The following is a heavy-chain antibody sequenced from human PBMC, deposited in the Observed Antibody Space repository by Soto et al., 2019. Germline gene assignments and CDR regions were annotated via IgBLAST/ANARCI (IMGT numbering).Heavy chain of an antibody. CDR3: SIYEDSRATTPADY. CDR1: GFTFSSCA. D-gene: IGHD2-2*01. J-gene: IGHJ4*02. Sequence: RGSLSLSCAASGFTFSSCAMSWVRQAPWKGMEWVSAISGSGGSTYYADSVKGRLTIARDNSKNTLYLQMNSLRAEDTAVYYCSIYEDSRATTPADYSGQGPLGTRCS. CDR2: ISGSGGST. V-gene: IGHV3-23*01.